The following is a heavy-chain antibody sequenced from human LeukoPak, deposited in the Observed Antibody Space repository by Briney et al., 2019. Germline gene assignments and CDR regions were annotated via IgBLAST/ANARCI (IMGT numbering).Heavy chain of an antibody. CDR1: GGSFSGYY. J-gene: IGHJ4*02. V-gene: IGHV4-34*01. D-gene: IGHD6-13*01. CDR3: ARLYSSSWTFDY. Sequence: PSETLSLTCAVYGGSFSGYYWSWIRQPPGKGLEWIGEINHSGSTNYNPSLKSRVTISVDTSKNQFSLKLSSVTAADTAVYYCARLYSSSWTFDYWGQGTLVTVSS. CDR2: INHSGST.